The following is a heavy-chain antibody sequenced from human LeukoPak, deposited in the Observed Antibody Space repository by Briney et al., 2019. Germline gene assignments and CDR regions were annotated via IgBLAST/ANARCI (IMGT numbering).Heavy chain of an antibody. V-gene: IGHV4-39*01. D-gene: IGHD3-10*01. CDR3: ARQVVTMVRGGLYFDY. CDR2: IYYSGST. CDR1: GGSISTSSSS. Sequence: SETLSLTCTVSGGSISTSSSSWGWIRQPPGKGLEWIGNIYYSGSTYYNPPLKSRVTMSVDTSKNQFSLKLSPVTAADTAVYYCARQVVTMVRGGLYFDYWGQGTLVTVSS. J-gene: IGHJ4*02.